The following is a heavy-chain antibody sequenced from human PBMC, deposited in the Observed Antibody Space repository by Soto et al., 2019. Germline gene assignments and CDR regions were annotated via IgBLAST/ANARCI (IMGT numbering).Heavy chain of an antibody. J-gene: IGHJ4*02. V-gene: IGHV4-34*04. CDR2: IDHSGIT. Sequence: SETLSLTCAVSGASFSCFYWSWIRQSPGKGLEWIGEIDHSGITNHNTALKSRATMSVDTSKNQFSLKLRSVTAADTAVYYCVRGVSVTLAVHGGAPDKNYFDSWSQGALVTVSS. CDR3: VRGVSVTLAVHGGAPDKNYFDS. D-gene: IGHD3-16*01. CDR1: GASFSCFY.